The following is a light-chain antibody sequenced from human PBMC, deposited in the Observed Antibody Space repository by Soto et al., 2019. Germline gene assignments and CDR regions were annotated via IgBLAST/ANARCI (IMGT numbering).Light chain of an antibody. CDR3: QSADNSGSYV. Sequence: SCELTNPPSRPASPGQTARITCSGDGLSKQFVYWYQQKPGQAPVMVMQKDTERPSGIPERFSGSRSGTTVTLTISGVQAEDEGDYYCQSADNSGSYVFATGTKVTVL. J-gene: IGLJ1*01. V-gene: IGLV3-25*02. CDR2: KDT. CDR1: GLSKQF.